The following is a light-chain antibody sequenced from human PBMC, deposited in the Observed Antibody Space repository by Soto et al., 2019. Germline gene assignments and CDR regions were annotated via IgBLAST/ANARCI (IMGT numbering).Light chain of an antibody. Sequence: EIVMTQSPATLSVSPGERATLSCRASQTISSNLAWYQQKPGQAPRLLIHGASTRATGVPARFSGSGSGTEFTLNISSPQYEDLAVYYCQQYHNWPPQYTFGQGTKLQIK. V-gene: IGKV3-15*01. CDR1: QTISSN. J-gene: IGKJ2*01. CDR2: GAS. CDR3: QQYHNWPPQYT.